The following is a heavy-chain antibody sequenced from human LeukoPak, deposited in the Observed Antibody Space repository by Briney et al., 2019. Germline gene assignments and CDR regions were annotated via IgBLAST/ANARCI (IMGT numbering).Heavy chain of an antibody. CDR2: ISSGSSYM. V-gene: IGHV3-21*01. CDR1: GFTFSAYN. CDR3: ARGTEKQQVVRYYYYFYMDV. D-gene: IGHD6-13*01. Sequence: PGGSLRLSCAASGFTFSAYNMNWVRRTPGKGLEWVSSISSGSSYMYYADSVKGRFTISRDNAKNSLYLQMNSLRAEDTAVYYCARGTEKQQVVRYYYYFYMDVWGKGTTVTISS. J-gene: IGHJ6*03.